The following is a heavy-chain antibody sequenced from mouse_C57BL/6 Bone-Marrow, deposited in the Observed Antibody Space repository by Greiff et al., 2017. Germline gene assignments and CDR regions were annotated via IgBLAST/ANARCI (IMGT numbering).Heavy chain of an antibody. CDR3: AREGAITTVVGWYFDV. V-gene: IGHV1-69*01. J-gene: IGHJ1*03. D-gene: IGHD1-1*01. CDR2: IDPSDSYT. CDR1: GYTFTSYW. Sequence: VQLQQSGAELVMPGASVTLSCKASGYTFTSYWMHWVKQRPGQGLAWIGEIDPSDSYTNYNQKFKGKSTLTVDKSSSTAYMQLSSLTSEDSAVYDCAREGAITTVVGWYFDVGGTGAAVTVSS.